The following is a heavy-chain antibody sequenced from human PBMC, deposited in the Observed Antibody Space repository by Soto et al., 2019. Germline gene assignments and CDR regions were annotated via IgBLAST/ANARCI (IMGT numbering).Heavy chain of an antibody. Sequence: VQLVESGGGLIQPGGSLRLSCAASGFTFSSYGMHWVRQAPGKGLEWVAVISYDGSNKYYADSVKGRFTISRDNSKNTLYLQMNSLRAEDTAVYYCAKVVAGDLGDYWGQGTLVTVSS. V-gene: IGHV3-30*18. CDR1: GFTFSSYG. CDR3: AKVVAGDLGDY. D-gene: IGHD3-10*01. CDR2: ISYDGSNK. J-gene: IGHJ4*02.